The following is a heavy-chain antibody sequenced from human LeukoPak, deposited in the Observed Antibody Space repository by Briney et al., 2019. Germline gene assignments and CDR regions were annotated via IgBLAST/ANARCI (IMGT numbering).Heavy chain of an antibody. CDR1: GINFNHYW. V-gene: IGHV3-7*01. CDR2: IKEDGTEK. J-gene: IGHJ4*02. Sequence: GGSLRPSCAASGINFNHYWMTWVRQSPGKGLEWVANIKEDGTEKNYVDSVKGQFTISRDNAKNSLYLQMNSLRAEDTAVYYCARGGSESDYWGQGTLVTVSS. CDR3: ARGGSESDY.